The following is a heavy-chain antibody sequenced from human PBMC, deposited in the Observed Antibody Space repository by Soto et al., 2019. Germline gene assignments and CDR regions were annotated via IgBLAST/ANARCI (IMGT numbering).Heavy chain of an antibody. CDR1: GGSISSGGYY. D-gene: IGHD3-3*02. CDR2: IYYSGST. V-gene: IGHV4-31*03. CDR3: AREGGLSDYYYYGMDV. J-gene: IGHJ6*02. Sequence: PSETLSLTCTVSGGSISSGGYYWSWIRQHPGKGLEWIGYIYYSGSTYYNPSLKSRVTISIETSKNQFSLKLSSVTAADTAVYYCAREGGLSDYYYYGMDVWGQGTTVTVSS.